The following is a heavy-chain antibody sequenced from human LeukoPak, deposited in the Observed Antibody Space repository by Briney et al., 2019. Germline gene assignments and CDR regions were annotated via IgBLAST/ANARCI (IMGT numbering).Heavy chain of an antibody. CDR3: ASLVVVPVATGGSFDP. CDR1: GFTFSSYS. CDR2: ISSSSNTI. Sequence: GGALRLSCAASGFTFSSYSMNWVRQAPGKGLEWVSYISSSSNTIYYADSVKGRFTISRDNAKNSLSLQMNSLRAEDTAVYYCASLVVVPVATGGSFDPWGQGTLVTVSS. J-gene: IGHJ5*02. D-gene: IGHD2-2*01. V-gene: IGHV3-48*04.